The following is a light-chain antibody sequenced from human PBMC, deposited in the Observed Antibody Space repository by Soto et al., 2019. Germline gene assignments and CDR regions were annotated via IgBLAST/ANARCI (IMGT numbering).Light chain of an antibody. CDR3: CSNAGSREV. CDR1: SSDVGAYNY. Sequence: QSVLTQPPSVSGSPGQSVTISCTGTSSDVGAYNYVSWYQQHPGKAPKVMIYDVSKRPSGVPDRFSGSKSGNTASLTISGLQAEDEADYYCCSNAGSREVFGTGTKVTVL. CDR2: DVS. J-gene: IGLJ1*01. V-gene: IGLV2-11*01.